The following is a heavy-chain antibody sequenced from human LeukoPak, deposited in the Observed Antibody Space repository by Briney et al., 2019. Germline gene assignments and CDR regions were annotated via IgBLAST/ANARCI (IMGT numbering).Heavy chain of an antibody. V-gene: IGHV1-69*04. D-gene: IGHD3-3*01. CDR1: GGTFSSYA. CDR3: ARTGYYDFWSGYSYYYYYMDV. Sequence: ASVKVSCKASGGTFSSYAISWVRQAPGQGLEWMGRIIPILGIANYAQKFQGRVTITADKSTSTAYMELRSLRSDDTAVYYCARTGYYDFWSGYSYYYYYMDVWGKGTTVTVSS. J-gene: IGHJ6*03. CDR2: IIPILGIA.